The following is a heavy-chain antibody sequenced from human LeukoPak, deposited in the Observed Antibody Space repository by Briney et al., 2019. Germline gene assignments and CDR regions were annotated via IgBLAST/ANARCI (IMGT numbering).Heavy chain of an antibody. CDR2: ITHSGST. CDR1: GGSFSGKY. J-gene: IGHJ4*02. V-gene: IGHV4-34*01. D-gene: IGHD6-6*01. CDR3: ARRIAAYDY. Sequence: PSETLSLTCAVYGGSFSGKYWTWIRQPPGKGLEWIGEITHSGSTYYNPSLKSRVTISVDTSKNQFSLKLNSVTAADTAVYYCARRIAAYDYWGQGTLVTVSS.